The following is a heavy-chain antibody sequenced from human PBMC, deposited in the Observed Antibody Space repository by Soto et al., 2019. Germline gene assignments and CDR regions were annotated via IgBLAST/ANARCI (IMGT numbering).Heavy chain of an antibody. Sequence: GGSLRLSCAAAGFKFNVHAMSWVRQAPGKGLECISAISGSGVDTYHADSVKGRFTISRDNSKNTLYLQMNSLRAEDTAVYYCAKDFTSGWFHFDYWGQGTLVTVSS. CDR3: AKDFTSGWFHFDY. J-gene: IGHJ4*02. V-gene: IGHV3-23*01. CDR1: GFKFNVHA. D-gene: IGHD6-19*01. CDR2: ISGSGVDT.